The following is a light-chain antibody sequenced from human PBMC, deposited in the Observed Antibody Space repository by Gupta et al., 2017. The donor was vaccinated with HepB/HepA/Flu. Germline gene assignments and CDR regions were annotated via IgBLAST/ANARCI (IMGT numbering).Light chain of an antibody. Sequence: SYVLTQPPSVSVAPGKTARITCGGNNFGSKSVHWYQQKPGQDPVRVIYYDSDRPSGIPERFAGYNSGNKDTPKISRVEAGNEADDFWQVYASSSEHPGVGGGTQMPVL. V-gene: IGLV3-21*04. CDR1: NFGSKS. CDR3: QVYASSSEHPG. CDR2: YDS. J-gene: IGLJ2*01.